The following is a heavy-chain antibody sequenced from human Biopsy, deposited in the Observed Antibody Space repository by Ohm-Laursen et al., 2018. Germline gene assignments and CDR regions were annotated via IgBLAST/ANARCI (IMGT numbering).Heavy chain of an antibody. J-gene: IGHJ6*03. CDR3: ARDAYGDYDTYY. D-gene: IGHD4-17*01. CDR2: IYSSGRT. CDR1: GGSISDYF. V-gene: IGHV4-4*07. Sequence: GTLSLTCTVSGGSISDYFWSWIRQPADKGLEYIGRIYSSGRTFYNPSLKSRVTMSVATSDNQFSLKLSSVTAADTAVCFCARDAYGDYDTYY.